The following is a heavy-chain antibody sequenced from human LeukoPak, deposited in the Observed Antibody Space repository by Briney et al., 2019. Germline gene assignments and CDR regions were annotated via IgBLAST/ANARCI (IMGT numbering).Heavy chain of an antibody. Sequence: GASVKVSCKAPGGTFSSYAISWVRQAPGQGLEWMGEIIPLFDTINYAQNFQGRVTITADEFTSTAYMELSSLRSDDTAVYYCARDRPGNSLEYWGQGTPVTVSS. J-gene: IGHJ4*02. CDR2: IIPLFDTI. V-gene: IGHV1-69*13. CDR1: GGTFSSYA. CDR3: ARDRPGNSLEY. D-gene: IGHD4-23*01.